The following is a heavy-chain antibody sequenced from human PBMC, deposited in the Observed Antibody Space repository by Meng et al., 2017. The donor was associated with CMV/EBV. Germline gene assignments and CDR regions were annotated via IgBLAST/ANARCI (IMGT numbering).Heavy chain of an antibody. CDR3: ARGGGSYRYYYYYYGMDV. D-gene: IGHD1-26*01. Sequence: SVKVSCKASGYTFTGYYMHWVRQAPGQGLEWMGWINPNSGGTNYAQKFQGRVTMTRDTSISTAYMELSRLRSDDTAVYYCARGGGSYRYYYYYYGMDVWGQGTTVTVSS. CDR2: INPNSGGT. J-gene: IGHJ6*02. V-gene: IGHV1-2*02. CDR1: GYTFTGYY.